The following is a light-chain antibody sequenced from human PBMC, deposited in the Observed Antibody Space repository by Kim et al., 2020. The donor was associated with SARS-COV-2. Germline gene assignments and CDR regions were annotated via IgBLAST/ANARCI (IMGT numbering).Light chain of an antibody. CDR3: QAWDSSTWV. CDR1: KLGDKY. J-gene: IGLJ2*01. V-gene: IGLV3-1*01. CDR2: QDS. Sequence: SVSPGQTARITCSGDKLGDKYACWYQQKPGQSPVLVIYQDSKRPSVIPERFSGSNSGNTATLTISGTQAMDEADYYCQAWDSSTWVFGGGTKLTVL.